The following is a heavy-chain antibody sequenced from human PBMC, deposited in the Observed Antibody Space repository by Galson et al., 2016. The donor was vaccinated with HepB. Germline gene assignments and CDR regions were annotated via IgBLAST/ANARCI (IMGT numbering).Heavy chain of an antibody. J-gene: IGHJ4*02. CDR1: GASISSSSYY. CDR3: GSNSAVGDSGYEIDY. D-gene: IGHD5-12*01. CDR2: IYYSGIT. V-gene: IGHV4-39*02. Sequence: SETLSLTCTVSGASISSSSYYWIWIRRPPGKGLEWIGTIYYSGITYSNPSLKSRVTISADTSKDHLSLRLNSVTAADTAVYYCGSNSAVGDSGYEIDYWGQGTLVTVSS.